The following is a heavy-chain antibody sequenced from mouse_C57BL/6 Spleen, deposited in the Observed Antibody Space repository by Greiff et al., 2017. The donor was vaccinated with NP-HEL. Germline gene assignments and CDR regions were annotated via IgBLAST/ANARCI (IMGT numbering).Heavy chain of an antibody. V-gene: IGHV1-15*01. D-gene: IGHD1-1*01. CDR3: TREGYYYGSSFFAY. J-gene: IGHJ3*01. CDR1: GYTFTGYE. Sequence: VQLQQSGAELVRPGASVTLSCKASGYTFTGYEMHWVKQTPVHGLEWIGAIDPETGGTAYNQKFKGKAILTADKSSSTAYMELRSLTSEDSAVYYCTREGYYYGSSFFAYWGQGTLVTVSA. CDR2: IDPETGGT.